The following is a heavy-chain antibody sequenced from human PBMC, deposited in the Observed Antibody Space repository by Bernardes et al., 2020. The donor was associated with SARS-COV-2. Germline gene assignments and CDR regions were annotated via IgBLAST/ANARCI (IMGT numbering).Heavy chain of an antibody. D-gene: IGHD1-7*01. CDR1: GGSISSSSYY. J-gene: IGHJ5*02. Sequence: TLSLTCTVSGGSISSSSYYWGWIRQPPGKGLEWIGSIYYSGSTYYNPSLKSRVTISVDTSKNQFSLKLSSVTAADTAVYYCARLGVENWNYGWFDPWGQGTLVTVSS. CDR3: ARLGVENWNYGWFDP. V-gene: IGHV4-39*07. CDR2: IYYSGST.